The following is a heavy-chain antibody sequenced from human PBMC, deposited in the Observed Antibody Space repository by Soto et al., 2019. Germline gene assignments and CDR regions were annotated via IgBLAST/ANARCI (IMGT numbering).Heavy chain of an antibody. J-gene: IGHJ4*02. V-gene: IGHV3-11*06. Sequence: GGSQRHSCAASGFTDLDCYMIRIRQAPGKGLEWLSYSSNSGTYTRYADSVKGRFSISRDNAKNSLYLQINSLRGEDTATYYCARSGDNYNVLDYWGQGTPVTVSS. CDR3: ARSGDNYNVLDY. CDR2: SSNSGTYT. D-gene: IGHD3-10*02. CDR1: GFTDLDCY.